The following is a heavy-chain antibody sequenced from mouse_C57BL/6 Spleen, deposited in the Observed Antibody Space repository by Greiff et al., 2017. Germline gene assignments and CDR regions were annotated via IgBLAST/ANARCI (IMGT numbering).Heavy chain of an antibody. V-gene: IGHV1-20*01. D-gene: IGHD1-1*01. Sequence: VQLQQSGPELVKPGASVKISCKASGYSFTGYFMNWVMQSHGKSLEWIGRINPYNGDTFYNQKFKGKATLTVDKSSSTAHMELRSLTSEDAAVYYCARSRGSYYYFDDWGQGTTLTVSS. CDR3: ARSRGSYYYFDD. CDR2: INPYNGDT. J-gene: IGHJ2*01. CDR1: GYSFTGYF.